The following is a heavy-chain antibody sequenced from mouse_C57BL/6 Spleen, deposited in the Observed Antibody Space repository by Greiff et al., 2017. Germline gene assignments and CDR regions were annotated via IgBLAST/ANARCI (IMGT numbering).Heavy chain of an antibody. V-gene: IGHV1-82*01. CDR3: ARERGGYFDY. Sequence: VQVVESGPELVKPGASVKISCKASGYAFSSSWMNWVKQRPGKGLEWIGRIYPGDGDTNYNGKFKGKATLTADKSSSTAYMQLSSLTSEDSAVYFCARERGGYFDYWGQGTTLTVSS. CDR2: IYPGDGDT. J-gene: IGHJ2*01. CDR1: GYAFSSSW.